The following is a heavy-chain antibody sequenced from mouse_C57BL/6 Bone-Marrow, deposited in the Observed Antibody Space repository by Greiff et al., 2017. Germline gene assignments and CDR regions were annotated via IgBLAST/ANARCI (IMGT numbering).Heavy chain of an antibody. J-gene: IGHJ4*01. CDR2: IDPNSGGT. CDR1: GYTFTSYW. CDR3: ARSGEGKGYYAMDY. Sequence: QVQLQQPGAELVKPGASVKLSCKASGYTFTSYWMHWVKQRPGRGLEWIGRIDPNSGGTKYNEKFKSKATLTVDKPSSTAYMQRSSLTSEDSAVYYCARSGEGKGYYAMDYWGQGTSVTVSS. V-gene: IGHV1-72*01. D-gene: IGHD1-3*01.